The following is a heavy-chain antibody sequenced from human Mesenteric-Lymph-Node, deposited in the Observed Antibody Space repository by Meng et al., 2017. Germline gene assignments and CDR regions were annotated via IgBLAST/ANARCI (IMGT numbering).Heavy chain of an antibody. V-gene: IGHV1-69*06. Sequence: QVQLVQAGAEVKKPGSSVKVSCKASGGTFSSYAISWVGQAPGQGLEWMGGIIPIFGTANYAQKFQGRVTITADKSTSTAYMELSSLRSEDTAVYYCARSEFTMVRGVIRGTRSDFDYWGQGTLVTVSS. CDR3: ARSEFTMVRGVIRGTRSDFDY. CDR1: GGTFSSYA. D-gene: IGHD3-10*01. CDR2: IIPIFGTA. J-gene: IGHJ4*02.